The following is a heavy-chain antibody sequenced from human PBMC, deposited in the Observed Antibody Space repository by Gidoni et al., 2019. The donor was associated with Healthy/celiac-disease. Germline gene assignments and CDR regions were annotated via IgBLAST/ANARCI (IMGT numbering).Heavy chain of an antibody. D-gene: IGHD2-15*01. CDR3: AKDGGDGYCSGGSCYSGEDSHFDY. J-gene: IGHJ4*02. CDR2: ISWNSGSI. CDR1: GFTFDDYA. Sequence: GFTFDDYAMHWVRQAPGKGLEWVSGISWNSGSIGYADSVKGRFTISRDNAKNSLYLQMNSLRAEDTALYYCAKDGGDGYCSGGSCYSGEDSHFDYWGQGTLVTVSS. V-gene: IGHV3-9*01.